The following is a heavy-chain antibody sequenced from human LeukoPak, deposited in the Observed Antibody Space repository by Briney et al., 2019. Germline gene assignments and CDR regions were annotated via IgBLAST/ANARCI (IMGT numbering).Heavy chain of an antibody. D-gene: IGHD3-10*01. CDR3: AKDAGITVVRGVIYYFDY. Sequence: GGSLRLSCAASGFTFSIYAMNCVREAPGRGLEGVSAISSSGGSTYYADSVKGRLTISRDNPKNTLYLHMNSLRAEDTAVYLCAKDAGITVVRGVIYYFDYCGQGDLVTVSP. CDR1: GFTFSIYA. V-gene: IGHV3-23*01. J-gene: IGHJ4*02. CDR2: ISSSGGST.